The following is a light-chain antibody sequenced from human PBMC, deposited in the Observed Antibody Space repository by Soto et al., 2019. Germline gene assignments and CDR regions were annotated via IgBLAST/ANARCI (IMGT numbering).Light chain of an antibody. CDR1: SSDVGSYNL. CDR2: EVS. J-gene: IGLJ1*01. V-gene: IGLV2-23*02. CDR3: CSYAGSSTFYV. Sequence: QSALTQPASVSGSPGQSITISCTGTSSDVGSYNLVSWYQQHPGKAPKLMIYEVSKRPSGVSNRFSGSKSGNTASLTFSGLQAEDEADYYCCSYAGSSTFYVFGTGTKGHRP.